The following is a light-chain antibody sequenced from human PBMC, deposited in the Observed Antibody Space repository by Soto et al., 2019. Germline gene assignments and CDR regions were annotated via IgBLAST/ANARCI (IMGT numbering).Light chain of an antibody. CDR2: AAS. CDR1: QDIGNG. CDR3: QQVDSYPRT. Sequence: AIQITQSPSSLSASVGDRVTITCRASQDIGNGLGWYQQRPGQAPNLLIYAASSLQDGAPSRFSGSGSGTDFSLTISSLHPEDVATYYCQQVDSYPRTFGQGTKVDIK. V-gene: IGKV1-6*02. J-gene: IGKJ1*01.